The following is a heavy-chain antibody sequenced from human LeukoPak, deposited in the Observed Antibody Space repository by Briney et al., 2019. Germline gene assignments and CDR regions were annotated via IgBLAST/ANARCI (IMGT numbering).Heavy chain of an antibody. CDR1: GGSISSSNW. CDR2: IYYTGST. J-gene: IGHJ4*02. D-gene: IGHD5-18*01. V-gene: IGHV4-4*02. CDR3: ARDLRDRGYSYGFDY. Sequence: PSETLSLTCAVSGGSISSSNWWSWVRQPPGKGLEWIGNIYYTGSTYYNPSLKSRVTISVDTSKNQFSLKLSSVTAADTAVYYCARDLRDRGYSYGFDYWGQGTLVTVSS.